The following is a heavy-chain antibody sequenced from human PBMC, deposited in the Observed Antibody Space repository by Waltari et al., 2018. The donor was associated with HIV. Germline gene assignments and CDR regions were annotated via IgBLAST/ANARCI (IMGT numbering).Heavy chain of an antibody. Sequence: EVQLVESGGGLVQPGGSQRLSCEASGFTFSSFWMHWVRQLPGKGLEWVAGISRDGRATTYVASVKGRFTVSRDNAKNTLSLQMNSLRAEDTAVYYCARGVTVATITPFDQWGQGTLVTVSS. CDR3: ARGVTVATITPFDQ. V-gene: IGHV3-74*01. CDR2: ISRDGRAT. J-gene: IGHJ4*02. D-gene: IGHD5-12*01. CDR1: GFTFSSFW.